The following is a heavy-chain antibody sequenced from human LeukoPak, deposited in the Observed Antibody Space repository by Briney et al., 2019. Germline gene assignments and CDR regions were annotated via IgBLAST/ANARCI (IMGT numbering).Heavy chain of an antibody. Sequence: SVTVSCKASGGTFSSYAISWVRQAPGQGLEWMGGIIPIFGTANYAQKFQGRVTITTDESTSTAYMELSSLRSEDTAVYYCAIPVDIVATTHPGYFDYWGQGTLVTVSS. V-gene: IGHV1-69*05. CDR3: AIPVDIVATTHPGYFDY. CDR2: IIPIFGTA. D-gene: IGHD5-12*01. J-gene: IGHJ4*02. CDR1: GGTFSSYA.